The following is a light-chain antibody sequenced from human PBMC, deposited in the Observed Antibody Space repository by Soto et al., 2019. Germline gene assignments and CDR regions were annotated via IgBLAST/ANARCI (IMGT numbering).Light chain of an antibody. CDR2: DAS. CDR3: QQYGSSGT. Sequence: EIVMTQSPATLSVSPGERATLSCRASQNIDNKLVWYQQKPGEVPRLLIYDASTRATGIPARLSGSGSGTEFTLTIRSLQSEDFAVYYCQQYGSSGTFGQGTKVDIK. CDR1: QNIDNK. J-gene: IGKJ1*01. V-gene: IGKV3-15*01.